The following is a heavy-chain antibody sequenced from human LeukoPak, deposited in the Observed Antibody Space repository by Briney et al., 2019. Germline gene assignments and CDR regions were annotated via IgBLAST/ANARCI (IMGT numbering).Heavy chain of an antibody. CDR2: IYPDDSDT. CDR3: AIGGDSTTSCYRCFDY. Sequence: GESLKISCKGSGYRFTSYWIGWVRQMPGKGLEWMALIYPDDSDTRYSPSFQGQVTISADKSISTAYLQWSSLKASDTAMYYCAIGGDSTTSCYRCFDYWGQGTLVTVSS. V-gene: IGHV5-51*01. D-gene: IGHD2-2*02. CDR1: GYRFTSYW. J-gene: IGHJ4*02.